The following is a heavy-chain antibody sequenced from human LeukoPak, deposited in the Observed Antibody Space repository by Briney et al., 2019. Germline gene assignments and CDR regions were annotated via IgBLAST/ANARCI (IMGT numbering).Heavy chain of an antibody. V-gene: IGHV3-48*01. J-gene: IGHJ4*02. CDR1: GFTFSSYS. CDR3: AGGQWLAVFDY. CDR2: ISSSSSTI. Sequence: PGGSLRLSCAASGFTFSSYSMNWVRQAPGKGLECVSYISSSSSTIYYADSVKGRFTISRDNAKNSLYLQMNSLRAEDTAVYYCAGGQWLAVFDYWGQGTLVTVSS. D-gene: IGHD6-19*01.